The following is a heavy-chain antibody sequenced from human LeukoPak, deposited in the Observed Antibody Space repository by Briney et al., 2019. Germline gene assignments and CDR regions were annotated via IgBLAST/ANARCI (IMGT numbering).Heavy chain of an antibody. Sequence: GGSLRLSCAASEFTFNRYWMSWVRQAPGKGLQWVANIKQDGSEAHYVDSEKGRFTISRDNAKNSLSLQMNSLNVDDTGVYFCTRDALFGSGRTHLDFWSQGTLVSVSS. D-gene: IGHD3-10*01. V-gene: IGHV3-7*04. CDR2: IKQDGSEA. CDR3: TRDALFGSGRTHLDF. J-gene: IGHJ4*02. CDR1: EFTFNRYW.